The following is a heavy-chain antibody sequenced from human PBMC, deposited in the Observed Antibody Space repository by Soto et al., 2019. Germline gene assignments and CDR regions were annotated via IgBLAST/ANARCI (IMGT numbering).Heavy chain of an antibody. Sequence: QVQLVQSGAEVKEPGASVTVSCKASGYTFKSYDVMWVRKAPGQGLEWMGGISGHNGKADYAENFQGRVIMTIDTSTATASMDLRGLRSDDTAVYECARKGYIGNFAMDVWGQGTTVTVSS. CDR1: GYTFKSYD. CDR3: ARKGYIGNFAMDV. CDR2: ISGHNGKA. J-gene: IGHJ6*02. V-gene: IGHV1-18*04. D-gene: IGHD5-12*01.